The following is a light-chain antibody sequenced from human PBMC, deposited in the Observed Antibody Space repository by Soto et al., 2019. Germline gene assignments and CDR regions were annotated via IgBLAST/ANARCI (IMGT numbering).Light chain of an antibody. V-gene: IGKV1-5*03. CDR2: KAS. CDR1: QSISSW. J-gene: IGKJ4*01. Sequence: DIQMTQSPSTLSASVGDSVAITCRASQSISSWLAWYQQKPGKAPKLLIYKASSLESGVPSRFSGSGSGTEFTLTISSLQPDDFATYYFQQYNSSPLTFGGGTKVEIK. CDR3: QQYNSSPLT.